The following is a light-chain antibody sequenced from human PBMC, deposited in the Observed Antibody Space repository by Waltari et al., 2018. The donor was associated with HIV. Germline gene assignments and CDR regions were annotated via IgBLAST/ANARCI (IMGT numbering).Light chain of an antibody. V-gene: IGKV1-5*03. CDR3: QQYNDHLYT. J-gene: IGKJ2*01. CDR1: QSISNW. CDR2: EAS. Sequence: DIQMTQSPSTVSASVGDRVTITCRASQSISNWLAWYQHTPGKAPKLLIYEASILESGDPSRFSGSGSGTEFTLTISSLQPDDFAAYYFQQYNDHLYTFGQGTKLEI.